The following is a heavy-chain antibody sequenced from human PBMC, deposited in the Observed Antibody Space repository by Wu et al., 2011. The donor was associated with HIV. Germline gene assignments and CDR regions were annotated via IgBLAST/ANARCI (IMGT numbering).Heavy chain of an antibody. CDR3: ARVGRVGATRAFDI. D-gene: IGHD1-26*01. CDR1: GGTFSSYA. J-gene: IGHJ3*02. V-gene: IGHV1-69*05. Sequence: QVQLVRVWAEVKKPGSSVKVSCKASGGTFSSYAISWVRQAPGQGLEWMGGIIPIFGTANYAQRFQGRVTITTDESTITAYMNLSSLISEDTAVYYCARVGRVGATRAFDIWGQGTMVTVSS. CDR2: IIPIFGTA.